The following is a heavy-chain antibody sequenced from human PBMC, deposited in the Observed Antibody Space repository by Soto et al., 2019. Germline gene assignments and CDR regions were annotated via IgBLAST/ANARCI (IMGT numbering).Heavy chain of an antibody. D-gene: IGHD6-13*01. CDR2: ISSSSSYI. CDR3: ARDAFQQLHY. CDR1: GFTFSSYS. Sequence: PGGSLRLSCAASGFTFSSYSMNWVRQAPGKGLEWVSSISSSSSYIYYADTVKGRFTISRDNAKNSLYLQMNSLRAEDTAVYYCARDAFQQLHYWGQGTLVTVSS. V-gene: IGHV3-21*01. J-gene: IGHJ4*02.